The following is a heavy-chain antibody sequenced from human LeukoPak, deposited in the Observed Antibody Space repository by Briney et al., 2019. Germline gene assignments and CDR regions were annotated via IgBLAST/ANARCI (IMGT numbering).Heavy chain of an antibody. J-gene: IGHJ1*01. Sequence: GASVKVSCKASGYTFTGYYMHWVRQAPGQGLEWMGWINPNSGGTNYAQKFQGRVTMTRDTSISTAYMELSRLRSDDTAVYYCARGRDYGDYPNAEYFQHWGQGTLVTVSS. D-gene: IGHD4-17*01. CDR3: ARGRDYGDYPNAEYFQH. CDR1: GYTFTGYY. CDR2: INPNSGGT. V-gene: IGHV1-2*02.